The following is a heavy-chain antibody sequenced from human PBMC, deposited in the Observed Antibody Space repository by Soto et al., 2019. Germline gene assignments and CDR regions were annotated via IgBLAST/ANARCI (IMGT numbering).Heavy chain of an antibody. CDR1: GYSFAGYW. Sequence: PGESLKISCQGSGYSFAGYWITWVRQKPGKGLEWMGRIDPSDSQTYYSPSFRGHVTISVTKSITTVFLQWSSLRASDTAMYYCARFSITMVRGVMAYYGMDVWGQGTTVTVSS. CDR2: IDPSDSQT. D-gene: IGHD3-10*01. V-gene: IGHV5-10-1*01. J-gene: IGHJ6*02. CDR3: ARFSITMVRGVMAYYGMDV.